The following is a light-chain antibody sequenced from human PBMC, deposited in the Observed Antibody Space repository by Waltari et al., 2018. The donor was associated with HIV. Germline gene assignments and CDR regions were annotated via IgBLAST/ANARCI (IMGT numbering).Light chain of an antibody. CDR1: SGNIASSY. Sequence: NFILTQPHSVSESPGKTVTISCTRSSGNIASSYVQWYQQRPGSSPTTVIYANNQRPSVVPDRFSGSIDSSSNSASLTISGLRTEDEADYYCQSHDNKIFYVFGGGTYVTVL. V-gene: IGLV6-57*01. CDR2: ANN. J-gene: IGLJ1*01. CDR3: QSHDNKIFYV.